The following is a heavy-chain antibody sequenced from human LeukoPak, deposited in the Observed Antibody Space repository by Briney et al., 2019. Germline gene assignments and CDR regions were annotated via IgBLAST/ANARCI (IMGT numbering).Heavy chain of an antibody. J-gene: IGHJ4*02. CDR2: IGGSSVNI. CDR3: TRGSTSTWYDY. CDR1: GFTFSNYA. V-gene: IGHV3-23*01. Sequence: GGSLRLSCAASGFTFSNYAMSWVRRAPGKGLEWVSLIGGSSVNIYYADSVKGRFTISRDNSKNTLYLQMNSLRGDDTAVYYCTRGSTSTWYDYWSQGIQVTVSS. D-gene: IGHD6-13*01.